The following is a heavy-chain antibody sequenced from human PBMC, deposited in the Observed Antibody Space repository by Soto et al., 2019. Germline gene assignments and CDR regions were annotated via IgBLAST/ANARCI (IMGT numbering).Heavy chain of an antibody. D-gene: IGHD3-16*01. V-gene: IGHV3-48*01. CDR2: ISSSSNTI. CDR3: VRGPYTNN. Sequence: GGSLRLSCAASGFTFSTSSMNWVHQAPGKGLEWVSYISSSSNTIYYADSVKGRFTTSRDNAKNSLYLQMNSLRAEDTAVYYCVRGPYTNNWGQGTLVTVSS. CDR1: GFTFSTSS. J-gene: IGHJ4*02.